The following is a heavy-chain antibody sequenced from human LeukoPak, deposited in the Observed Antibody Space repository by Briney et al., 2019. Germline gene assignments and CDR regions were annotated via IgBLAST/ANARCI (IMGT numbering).Heavy chain of an antibody. CDR3: ARGGGSGSFNWFDP. V-gene: IGHV3-21*01. D-gene: IGHD6-6*01. CDR1: GFTFSSYS. J-gene: IGHJ5*02. Sequence: GGSLRLSCAASGFTFSSYSMNWVRQAPGKGLEWVSSISSSSSYIYYADSVKGRFTISRDNAKNSLYLQMNSLRAEDTAVYYCARGGGSGSFNWFDPWGQGTLVTVSS. CDR2: ISSSSSYI.